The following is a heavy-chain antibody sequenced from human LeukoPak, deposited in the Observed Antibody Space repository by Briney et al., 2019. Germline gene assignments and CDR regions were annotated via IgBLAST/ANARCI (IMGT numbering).Heavy chain of an antibody. CDR3: ARGSVAVAGCLDY. CDR1: GGSINNYY. V-gene: IGHV4-59*12. CDR2: IYYSGST. Sequence: PSETLSLTCTVSGGSINNYYWSWIRQPPGKGLEWIGYIYYSGSTNYNPSLKSRVTISVDMSKNQFSLKLRSVTAADTAVYYCARGSVAVAGCLDYWGQGTLVTVSS. J-gene: IGHJ4*02. D-gene: IGHD6-19*01.